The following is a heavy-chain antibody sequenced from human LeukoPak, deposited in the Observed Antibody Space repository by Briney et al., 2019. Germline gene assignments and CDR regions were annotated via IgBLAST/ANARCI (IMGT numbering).Heavy chain of an antibody. D-gene: IGHD5-24*01. J-gene: IGHJ4*02. CDR3: AKDDRWLQFCC. CDR1: GFTFSSYA. V-gene: IGHV3-23*01. Sequence: GGSLRLSCAASGFTFSSYAMSWVRQAPGKGLEWVSGIIPSGHTTYYADSVRGRFTISRDNSRNTVYLQMNSLRAEDTAVYYCAKDDRWLQFCCWGQGTLVTVSA. CDR2: IIPSGHTT.